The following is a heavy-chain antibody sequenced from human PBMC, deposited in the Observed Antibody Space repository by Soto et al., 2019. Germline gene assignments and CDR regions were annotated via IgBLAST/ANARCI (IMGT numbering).Heavy chain of an antibody. CDR3: ARSVFP. J-gene: IGHJ5*02. V-gene: IGHV4-31*03. CDR1: GGYISTGGYY. Sequence: SETMSLTSTVAGGYISTGGYYCNWIRQHPGKGLEWIGYFYYSGSTYYNPSLKSRVTISVNTSKNQFSLKLSSVTAADTAVYYCARSVFPWGQGTLVTVSS. CDR2: FYYSGST.